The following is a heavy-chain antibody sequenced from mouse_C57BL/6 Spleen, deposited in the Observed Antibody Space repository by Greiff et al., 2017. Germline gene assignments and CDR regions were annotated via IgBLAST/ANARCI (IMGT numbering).Heavy chain of an antibody. V-gene: IGHV5-17*01. CDR3: AGRGWYVDV. J-gene: IGHJ1*03. Sequence: EVKLMESGGGLVKPGGSLKLSCAASGFTFSDYGMHWVRQAPEKGLEWVAYISSGSSTIYYADTVKGRFTISRDNAKNTLFLQMTSLRSEDTAVYYCAGRGWYVDVWGTGTTVTVSS. CDR1: GFTFSDYG. CDR2: ISSGSSTI.